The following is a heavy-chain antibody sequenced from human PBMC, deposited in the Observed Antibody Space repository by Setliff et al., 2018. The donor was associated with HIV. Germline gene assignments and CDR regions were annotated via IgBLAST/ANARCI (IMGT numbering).Heavy chain of an antibody. Sequence: VSVKVSCKASGYIFTSYYMHWLRQVPGQGLEWMGIVDPSGGSTSYAQKFQGRVTMTRDTSTSTAYMELRSLRSDDTAVYYCARDLGISSGYYFDYWGQGTLVTVSS. J-gene: IGHJ4*02. CDR2: VDPSGGST. D-gene: IGHD3-22*01. V-gene: IGHV1-46*01. CDR3: ARDLGISSGYYFDY. CDR1: GYIFTSYY.